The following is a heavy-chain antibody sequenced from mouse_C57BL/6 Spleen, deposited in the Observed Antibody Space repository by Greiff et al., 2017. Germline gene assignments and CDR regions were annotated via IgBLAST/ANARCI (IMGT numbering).Heavy chain of an antibody. CDR3: ARWTGTGDAMDY. D-gene: IGHD4-1*01. J-gene: IGHJ4*01. Sequence: QVQLQQPGTELVKPGASVKLSCKASGYTFTSYWMHWVKQRPGQGLEWIGNINPSNGGTNYNEKFKSKATLTVDKSSSTAYMQLSSLTSEDSAVYYGARWTGTGDAMDYWGQGTSVTVSS. CDR2: INPSNGGT. CDR1: GYTFTSYW. V-gene: IGHV1-53*01.